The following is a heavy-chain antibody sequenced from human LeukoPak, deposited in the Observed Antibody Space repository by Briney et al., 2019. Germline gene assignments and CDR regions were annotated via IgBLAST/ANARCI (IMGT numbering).Heavy chain of an antibody. CDR1: GDSVSSNSAA. D-gene: IGHD3-10*01. J-gene: IGHJ5*02. CDR2: TYYRSKWYN. V-gene: IGHV6-1*01. CDR3: ARALWFGDPANWFDP. Sequence: SQTLSLTCAVSGDSVSSNSAAWNWIRQSPPRGLEWLGRTYYRSKWYNDYAVSVKSRITINPDTSKNQFSLQLNSVTPEDTAVYYCARALWFGDPANWFDPWGQGTLVTVSS.